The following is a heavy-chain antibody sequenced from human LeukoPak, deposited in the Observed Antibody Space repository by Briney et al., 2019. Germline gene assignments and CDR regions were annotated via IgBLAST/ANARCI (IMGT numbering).Heavy chain of an antibody. CDR1: GYTFTSYD. CDR2: MNPNSGNT. CDR3: ARYNSYDILTGYPLRMDV. J-gene: IGHJ6*02. D-gene: IGHD3-9*01. V-gene: IGHV1-8*01. Sequence: ASVKVSCKASGYTFTSYDINWVRQATGQGLERMGWMNPNSGNTGYAQKFQGRVTMTRNTSISTAYMELSSLRSEDTAVYYCARYNSYDILTGYPLRMDVWGQGTTVTVSS.